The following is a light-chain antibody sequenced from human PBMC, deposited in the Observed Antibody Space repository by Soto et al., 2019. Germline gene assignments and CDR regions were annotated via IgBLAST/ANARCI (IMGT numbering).Light chain of an antibody. J-gene: IGKJ5*01. CDR2: DAS. V-gene: IGKV3-11*01. CDR3: RQRSKWIT. Sequence: EIVLTQSPATLSLSPGERATLSCRASQSVSSYLAWYQQKPGQAPRLLIYDASNRATGIPARFSGSGSGTDFSFSFISLEPEDFAFYCFRQRSKWITLGQGTRREFK. CDR1: QSVSSY.